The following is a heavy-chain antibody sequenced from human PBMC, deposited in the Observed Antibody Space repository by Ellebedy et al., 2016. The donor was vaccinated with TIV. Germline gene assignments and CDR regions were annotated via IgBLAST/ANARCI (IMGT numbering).Heavy chain of an antibody. V-gene: IGHV4-38-2*02. J-gene: IGHJ5*02. Sequence: MPSETLSLTCTVSGYSISSGYFWGWIRQPPGKGLEWIGSIYHSGTTYYNPSLKSRVTISVDTPKNQFSLKLRSVTAADTAVYYCARDRGAASFDPWGQGALVTVSS. D-gene: IGHD6-25*01. CDR2: IYHSGTT. CDR1: GYSISSGYF. CDR3: ARDRGAASFDP.